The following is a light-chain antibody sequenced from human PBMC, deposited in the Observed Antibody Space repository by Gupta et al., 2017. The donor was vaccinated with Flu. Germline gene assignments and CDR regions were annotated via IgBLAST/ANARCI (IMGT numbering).Light chain of an antibody. CDR2: DAS. Sequence: EMVLTQSPATLALSPGERATLSCRASQSVSSYLAWYQQKPGQAPRLLIYDASNRATGVPARFTGSGSETEFTLTISSLEPEDFAVYYCQQGSTQPHTFGQGTNMEIK. CDR3: QQGSTQPHT. J-gene: IGKJ2*01. V-gene: IGKV3-11*01. CDR1: QSVSSY.